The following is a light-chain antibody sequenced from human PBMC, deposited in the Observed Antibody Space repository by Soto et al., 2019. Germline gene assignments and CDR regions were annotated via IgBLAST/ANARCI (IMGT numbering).Light chain of an antibody. CDR1: QSVSSY. J-gene: IGKJ1*01. Sequence: EIVLTQSPATLSLSPGERATLSCRASQSVSSYLAWYQQKPGQAPRHLINDASSGATGIRARFSGSGSETDFTLTTRTLDPEDCGVYYCQQRSNWPRTLGKGTKVDI. CDR3: QQRSNWPRT. CDR2: DAS. V-gene: IGKV3-11*01.